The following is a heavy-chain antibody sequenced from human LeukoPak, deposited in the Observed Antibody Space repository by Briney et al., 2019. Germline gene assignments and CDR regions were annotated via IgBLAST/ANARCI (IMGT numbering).Heavy chain of an antibody. CDR1: RFTFSSYD. CDR3: ARAPSYYYDSSGYYLGYFDY. J-gene: IGHJ4*02. D-gene: IGHD3-22*01. CDR2: ISSSSSTI. V-gene: IGHV3-48*01. Sequence: GVSLRLSCAASRFTFSSYDRNWVRQAPGKGLEWVSYISSSSSTIYYADSVKGRFTISRDNAKNSLYPQMNSLRAEDTAVYYCARAPSYYYDSSGYYLGYFDYWGQGTLVSVSS.